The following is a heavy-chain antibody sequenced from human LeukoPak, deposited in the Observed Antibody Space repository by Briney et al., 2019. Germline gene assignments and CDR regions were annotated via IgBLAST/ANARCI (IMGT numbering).Heavy chain of an antibody. J-gene: IGHJ4*02. Sequence: SETLSLTCTVSGGSIYSGDYYWSWIRQPPGKGLEWSGYIYYSESTYYNPSLKSRVTISVDTSKNQFSLKLSSVTAADSAVYYCAREDHCSSTSCSYFFDYWGQGTLVTVSS. V-gene: IGHV4-30-4*01. CDR2: IYYSEST. CDR3: AREDHCSSTSCSYFFDY. CDR1: GGSIYSGDYY. D-gene: IGHD2-2*01.